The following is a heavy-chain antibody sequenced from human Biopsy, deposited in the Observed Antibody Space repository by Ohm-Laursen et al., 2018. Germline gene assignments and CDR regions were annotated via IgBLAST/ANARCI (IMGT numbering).Heavy chain of an antibody. CDR2: IFYRGST. V-gene: IGHV4-39*01. J-gene: IGHJ5*02. CDR1: GGSISNNNYY. D-gene: IGHD3-22*01. Sequence: SDTLSLTCTVSGGSISNNNYYWDWIRQPPGKGLEWIGSIFYRGSTHYKPSLKSRVNISVDTSKNQFSLKLKSVTAADTAVYYCARDYDTSGYYYVSWGQGTLVTVSS. CDR3: ARDYDTSGYYYVS.